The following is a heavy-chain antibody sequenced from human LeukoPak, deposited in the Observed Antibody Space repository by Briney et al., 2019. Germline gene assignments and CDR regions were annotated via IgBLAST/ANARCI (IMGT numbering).Heavy chain of an antibody. Sequence: PGRSLTLSCAACGFTFEDYAMHWVRDAPGKGLEGVSGISWNSGSIGYADSVKGRFTISRDNAKNSLYLQMNRLRDGATAVSSCARSGGSTVFYAMDVWGKGTTVTVSS. D-gene: IGHD3-22*01. V-gene: IGHV3-9*01. CDR1: GFTFEDYA. J-gene: IGHJ6*03. CDR2: ISWNSGSI. CDR3: ARSGGSTVFYAMDV.